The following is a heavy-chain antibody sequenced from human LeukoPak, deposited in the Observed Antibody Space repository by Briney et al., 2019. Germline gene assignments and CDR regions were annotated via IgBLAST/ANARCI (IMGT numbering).Heavy chain of an antibody. CDR3: AKDLSGMVPRAFDI. J-gene: IGHJ3*02. CDR1: GFTFSSYA. CDR2: ISSSSSTI. D-gene: IGHD3-10*01. V-gene: IGHV3-48*01. Sequence: PGGSLRLSCAASGFTFSSYAMNWVRQAPGKGLEWVSYISSSSSTIYYADSVKGRFTISRDYSKNTLHLQMSSLRAEDTAVYYCAKDLSGMVPRAFDIWGQGTMVSVSS.